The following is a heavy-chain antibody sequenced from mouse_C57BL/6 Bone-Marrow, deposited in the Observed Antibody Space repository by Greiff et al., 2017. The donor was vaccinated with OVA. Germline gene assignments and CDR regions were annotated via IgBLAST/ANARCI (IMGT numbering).Heavy chain of an antibody. Sequence: DVKLVESGGGLVKPGGSLKLSCAASGFTFSSYAMSWVRQTPEKRLEWVATISDGGSYTYYPDNVKGRFTISRDNAKNNLYLQMSHLKSEDTAMYYCARDKAHGYFDYWGQGTTLTVSS. CDR1: GFTFSSYA. CDR2: ISDGGSYT. V-gene: IGHV5-4*01. J-gene: IGHJ2*01. CDR3: ARDKAHGYFDY.